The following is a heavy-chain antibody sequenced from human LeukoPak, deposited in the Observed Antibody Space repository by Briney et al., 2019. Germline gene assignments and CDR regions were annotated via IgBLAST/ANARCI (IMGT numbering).Heavy chain of an antibody. CDR3: AKDLRELLWFGEPDINGAFDI. CDR1: GFTFSSYA. CDR2: ISGSGGST. Sequence: GGSLRLSCAASGFTFSSYAMSWVRQAPGKGLEWVSAISGSGGSTYYADSVKGRFTISRDNSKNTLYLQMNSLRAEDTAVYYCAKDLRELLWFGEPDINGAFDIWGQGTMVTVSS. J-gene: IGHJ3*02. V-gene: IGHV3-23*01. D-gene: IGHD3-10*01.